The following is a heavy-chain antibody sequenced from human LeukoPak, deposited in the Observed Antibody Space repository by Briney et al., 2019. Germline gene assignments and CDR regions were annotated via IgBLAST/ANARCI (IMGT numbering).Heavy chain of an antibody. CDR1: GFTFSSYS. Sequence: PGGSLRLSCAASGFTFSSYSMNWVRQAPGKGLEWVSSISSSNSYIYYADSVKGRFTISRDNAKNSLYLQMNSLRAEDTAVYYCARDGIQLWSLYFDYWGQGTLVTVSS. CDR2: ISSSNSYI. J-gene: IGHJ4*02. V-gene: IGHV3-21*01. D-gene: IGHD5-18*01. CDR3: ARDGIQLWSLYFDY.